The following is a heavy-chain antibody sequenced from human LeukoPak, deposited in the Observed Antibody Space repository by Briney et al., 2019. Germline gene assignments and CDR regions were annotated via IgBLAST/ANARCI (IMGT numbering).Heavy chain of an antibody. CDR2: IDDVGSGT. CDR3: ATVFDF. Sequence: GGSLRLSCGASGFTFSANALSWVRQAPGKGLEWVSRIDDVGSGTSYADSVKGRFTISRDDAKNTVYLQMNSLRAEDTAVYYCATVFDFWGQGTLVTVSS. D-gene: IGHD2-21*02. V-gene: IGHV3-74*01. CDR1: GFTFSANA. J-gene: IGHJ5*01.